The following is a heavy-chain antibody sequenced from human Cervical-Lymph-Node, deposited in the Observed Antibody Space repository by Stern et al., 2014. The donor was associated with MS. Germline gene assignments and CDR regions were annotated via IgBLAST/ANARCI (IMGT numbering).Heavy chain of an antibody. D-gene: IGHD2-2*02. Sequence: VQLVESGGGVVQPGGSQRLSCTASGFTFEDYAMEWVRQVPGKGLEWVAMIWYDGSQKYYGDSVRGRFSVSRDNSRNTLYLQMKSLSLEDTAVYYCARKIPDYYYYAMDVWGQGTPVTVSS. CDR2: IWYDGSQK. V-gene: IGHV3-33*01. J-gene: IGHJ6*02. CDR1: GFTFEDYA. CDR3: ARKIPDYYYYAMDV.